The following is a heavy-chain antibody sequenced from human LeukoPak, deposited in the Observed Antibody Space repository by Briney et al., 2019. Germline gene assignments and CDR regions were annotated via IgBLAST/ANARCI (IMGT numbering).Heavy chain of an antibody. J-gene: IGHJ3*02. CDR1: GGSISSSY. CDR2: MYYSGNT. V-gene: IGHV4-59*08. CDR3: ARLLYYYDTSGYYGFFDI. Sequence: PSETLSLTCSVSGGSISSSYWSWIRQPPGKGLEWIGYMYYSGNTDYNPSLKSRLTILAVTSKNQFSLKLSSVTAADTAVYYCARLLYYYDTSGYYGFFDIWGQGTMVTVSS. D-gene: IGHD3-22*01.